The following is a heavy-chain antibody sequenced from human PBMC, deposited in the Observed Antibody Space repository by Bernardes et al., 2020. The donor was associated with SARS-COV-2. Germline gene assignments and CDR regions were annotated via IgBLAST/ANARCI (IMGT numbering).Heavy chain of an antibody. Sequence: ASVKVSCEASGYTFTSYDINWVRQATGQGLEWMGWMTPNSGDTGYAQKFQGRVTMTRNTSISTAYMELSSLRSDDTAVYYCARENGDYVNDYWGRGTLVTVSS. J-gene: IGHJ4*02. CDR2: MTPNSGDT. D-gene: IGHD4-17*01. V-gene: IGHV1-8*01. CDR1: GYTFTSYD. CDR3: ARENGDYVNDY.